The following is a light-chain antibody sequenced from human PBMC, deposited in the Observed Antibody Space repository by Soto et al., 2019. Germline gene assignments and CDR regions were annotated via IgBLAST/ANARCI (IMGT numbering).Light chain of an antibody. CDR2: EVS. Sequence: QSALTQPPSASGSPGQSVTISCTGTSSDVGGYNYVSWYQQHPGKAPKLMIYEVSKRPSGVPDRFSGSKSGNTASLTVSGLQAEDAANYYCSSYAGSNTVFGGGTKLNVL. J-gene: IGLJ2*01. CDR1: SSDVGGYNY. V-gene: IGLV2-8*01. CDR3: SSYAGSNTV.